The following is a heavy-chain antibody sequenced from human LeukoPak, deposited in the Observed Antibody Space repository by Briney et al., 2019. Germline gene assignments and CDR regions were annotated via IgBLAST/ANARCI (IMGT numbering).Heavy chain of an antibody. J-gene: IGHJ5*02. Sequence: PSETLSLSCTVSGGSISSYYWSWIRQPPGKGLEWIGYIYYSGSTNYNPSLTSRVTISVETSKNQFSLRLSSVTAADTAVCYCARDRRRITIFGVVQRVNWFDPWGQGTLVTVSS. CDR1: GGSISSYY. D-gene: IGHD3-3*01. CDR2: IYYSGST. V-gene: IGHV4-59*01. CDR3: ARDRRRITIFGVVQRVNWFDP.